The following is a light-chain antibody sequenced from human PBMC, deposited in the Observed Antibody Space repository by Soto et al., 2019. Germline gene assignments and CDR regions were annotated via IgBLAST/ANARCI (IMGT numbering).Light chain of an antibody. CDR1: QSIVYSDGNAY. CDR3: MKGTVWPPT. CDR2: RTS. J-gene: IGKJ1*01. V-gene: IGKV2D-30*01. Sequence: DVVMTQSPLSLPVTLGQPASISCRSSQSIVYSDGNAYLSWFQQRPGQPPRRLIYRTSNWDSGVPERCSGSGSGTDFTLTISRVEAEDVGVYYCMKGTVWPPTFGRGTKVEIK.